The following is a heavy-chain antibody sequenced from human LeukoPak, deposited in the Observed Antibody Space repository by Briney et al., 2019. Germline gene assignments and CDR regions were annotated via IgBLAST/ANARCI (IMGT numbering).Heavy chain of an antibody. CDR1: GFTFSDYY. Sequence: GGSLRLSCAASGFTFSDYYMSWIRQAPGKGLEWVSYISSTGSTIYYADSVKGRFTISRDNAKSSLFLQMNSLRADDTAVYYCARTGGFGDLYYFDYWGQGTLVTVSS. V-gene: IGHV3-11*04. D-gene: IGHD3-10*01. CDR3: ARTGGFGDLYYFDY. CDR2: ISSTGSTI. J-gene: IGHJ4*02.